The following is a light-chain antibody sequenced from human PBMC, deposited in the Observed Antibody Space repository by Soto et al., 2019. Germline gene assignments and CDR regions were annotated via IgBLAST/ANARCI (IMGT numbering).Light chain of an antibody. Sequence: EIVMTQSPATLSVSPGERATLSCRASQSVSSSLAWYQQKPGQAPRLLIYGASTRATGIPARFSGSGSGTEFTLTISSLQSEDFAVYYCQHYNYWPSWTFGQGTKVEIK. V-gene: IGKV3-15*01. CDR1: QSVSSS. CDR2: GAS. CDR3: QHYNYWPSWT. J-gene: IGKJ1*01.